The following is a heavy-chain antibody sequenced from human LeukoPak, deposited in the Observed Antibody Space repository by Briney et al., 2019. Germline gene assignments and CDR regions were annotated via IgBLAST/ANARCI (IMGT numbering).Heavy chain of an antibody. CDR3: ARLSDTTS. J-gene: IGHJ5*02. CDR1: GYTFSNFW. D-gene: IGHD5-18*01. Sequence: GESLKISCKGSGYTFSNFWIAWVRQMPGKGLEWMGSIYPGDSDTRYSPSFQGQVTISVDKSLATASLLWSSVKASDTAMYFCARLSDTTSWGQGTLVTVSS. V-gene: IGHV5-51*01. CDR2: IYPGDSDT.